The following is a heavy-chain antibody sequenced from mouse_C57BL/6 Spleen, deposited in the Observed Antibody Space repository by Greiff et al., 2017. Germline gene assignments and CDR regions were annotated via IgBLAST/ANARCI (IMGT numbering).Heavy chain of an antibody. V-gene: IGHV1-62-2*01. D-gene: IGHD1-1*01. J-gene: IGHJ4*01. Sequence: QVQLQQSGAELVKPGASVKLSCKASGYTFTEYTIHWVKQRPGQGLEWIGWVYPGSGSIKYNEKFKDKATLTADKSSSTVYMELSRLTSEDSAVYFCARHERCPYYYGSSYGGAMDYWGQGTSVTVSS. CDR3: ARHERCPYYYGSSYGGAMDY. CDR1: GYTFTEYT. CDR2: VYPGSGSI.